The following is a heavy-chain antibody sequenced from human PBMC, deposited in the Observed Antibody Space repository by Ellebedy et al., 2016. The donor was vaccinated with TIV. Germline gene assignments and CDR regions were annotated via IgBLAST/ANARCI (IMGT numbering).Heavy chain of an antibody. J-gene: IGHJ5*02. CDR2: IWYDGSNK. CDR3: ASQVAVAGTTGFDP. D-gene: IGHD6-19*01. CDR1: GFTFSSYG. Sequence: GESLKISXAASGFTFSSYGMHWVRQAPGKGLEWVAVIWYDGSNKYYADSVKGRFTISRDNSKNTLYLQMNSLRAEDTAVYYCASQVAVAGTTGFDPWGQGTLVTVSS. V-gene: IGHV3-33*01.